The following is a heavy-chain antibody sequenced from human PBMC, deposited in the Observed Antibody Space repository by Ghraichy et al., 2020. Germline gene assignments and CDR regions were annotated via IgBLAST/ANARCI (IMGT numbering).Heavy chain of an antibody. J-gene: IGHJ4*02. CDR2: IYYSGST. CDR1: GGSISSSSYY. D-gene: IGHD3-22*01. Sequence: SETLSLTCTVSGGSISSSSYYWGWIRQPPGKGLEWIGSIYYSGSTYYNPSLKSRVTISVDTSKNQFSLKLSSVTAADTAVYYCARLRLYDSSGYVDYWGQGTLVTVSS. CDR3: ARLRLYDSSGYVDY. V-gene: IGHV4-39*01.